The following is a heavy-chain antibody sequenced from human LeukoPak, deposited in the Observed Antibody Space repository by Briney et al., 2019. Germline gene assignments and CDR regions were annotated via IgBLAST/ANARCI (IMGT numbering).Heavy chain of an antibody. CDR2: VNPSAGST. V-gene: IGHV1-46*01. J-gene: IGHJ4*02. CDR3: ARGGGTAVADRKSKFDD. Sequence: ASVKVSCKAGGDIFTNYYFHWVRQAPGQGLEWMGIVNPSAGSTSYAQKFQGRVTMTRDTSTSTVYMELSSLRSEDTAVYYCARGGGTAVADRKSKFDDWGQRTLVTVSS. D-gene: IGHD6-19*01. CDR1: GDIFTNYY.